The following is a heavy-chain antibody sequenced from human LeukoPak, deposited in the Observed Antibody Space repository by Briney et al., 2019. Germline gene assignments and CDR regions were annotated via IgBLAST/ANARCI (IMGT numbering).Heavy chain of an antibody. D-gene: IGHD5-18*01. V-gene: IGHV4-59*01. J-gene: IGHJ4*02. CDR2: IYYTGST. Sequence: SETLSLTCTVSGGSITNYYWTWIRQPPGKGVEWIGYIYYTGSTNYNPSLKSRVTMSVDTSKNQFSLKLSSVTAADTAVYYCAREIGYSYHIWGQGTLVTVSS. CDR1: GGSITNYY. CDR3: AREIGYSYHI.